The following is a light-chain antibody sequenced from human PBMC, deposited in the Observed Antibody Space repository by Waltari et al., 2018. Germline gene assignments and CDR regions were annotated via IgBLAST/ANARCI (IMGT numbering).Light chain of an antibody. J-gene: IGLJ2*01. Sequence: QLVLTQSPSASASLGASVKLTCTLSSGHSTNTIAWHQQQPEKGPRDFMKLNSDASHNKGDGSPDRFSGSSSGAARYLTISSLQSEDEAVYYCQTWDPGIHVVFGGGTTLTVL. V-gene: IGLV4-69*01. CDR2: LNSDASH. CDR1: SGHSTNT. CDR3: QTWDPGIHVV.